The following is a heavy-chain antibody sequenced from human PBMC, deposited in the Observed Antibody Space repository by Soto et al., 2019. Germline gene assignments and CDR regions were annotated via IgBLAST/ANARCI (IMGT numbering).Heavy chain of an antibody. Sequence: PGESLKISCKGSGYSFTSYWIGWVRQMPGKGLEWMGIIYPGDSDTRYSPYFQGQVTISADKSISTAYLQWRSLKASDTALFYFARPREAGKYYYGVDVWGQGTTVTVSS. CDR1: GYSFTSYW. V-gene: IGHV5-51*01. CDR2: IYPGDSDT. J-gene: IGHJ6*02. CDR3: ARPREAGKYYYGVDV. D-gene: IGHD6-19*01.